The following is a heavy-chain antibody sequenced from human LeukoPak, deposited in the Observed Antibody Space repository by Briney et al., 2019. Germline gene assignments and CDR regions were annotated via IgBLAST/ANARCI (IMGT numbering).Heavy chain of an antibody. V-gene: IGHV1-18*01. CDR2: RSIYNGNT. CDR1: GYDFINYG. Sequence: GASVKVSCKASGYDFINYGISWVRQSPGQGLEWMGWRSIYNGNTAYKLQGRVTMTTDTSTSTAYMEVRSLTSDDTAVYYCARGGPFPSGSSSREYYLDYWGQGTLVTVSS. D-gene: IGHD6-6*01. CDR3: ARGGPFPSGSSSREYYLDY. J-gene: IGHJ4*02.